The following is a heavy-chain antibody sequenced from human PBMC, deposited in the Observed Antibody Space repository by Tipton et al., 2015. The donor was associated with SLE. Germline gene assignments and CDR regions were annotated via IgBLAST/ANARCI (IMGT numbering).Heavy chain of an antibody. CDR1: GFPFSDSW. D-gene: IGHD3-22*01. J-gene: IGHJ4*02. CDR2: IRGDGSEK. Sequence: SLRLSCAASGFPFSDSWMNWVRQAPGKGLEWVASIRGDGSEKHYVDSVKDRLTISRDNAKNSLYLQMKSLRAEDTAVYYCAKPLYYYDSSGYCHWGQGTLVTVSS. V-gene: IGHV3-7*01. CDR3: AKPLYYYDSSGYCH.